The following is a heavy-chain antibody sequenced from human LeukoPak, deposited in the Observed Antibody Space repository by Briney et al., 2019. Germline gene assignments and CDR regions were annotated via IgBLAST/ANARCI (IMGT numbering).Heavy chain of an antibody. D-gene: IGHD6-13*01. J-gene: IGHJ4*02. CDR1: GFTFSSYA. CDR3: ARDFSSWYERPHTGFDY. CDR2: IIPIFGTA. V-gene: IGHV1-69*01. Sequence: PGGSLRLSCAASGFTFSSYAISWVRQAPGQGLEWMGGIIPIFGTANYAQKFQGRVTITADESTSTAYMELSSLRSEDTAVYYCARDFSSWYERPHTGFDYWGQGTLVTVSS.